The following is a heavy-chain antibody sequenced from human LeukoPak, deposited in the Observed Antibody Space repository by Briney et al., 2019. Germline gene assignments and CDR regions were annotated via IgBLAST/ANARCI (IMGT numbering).Heavy chain of an antibody. CDR3: ARPLSIAADDAFDI. Sequence: ASVKVSCKASGGTFSSYAISWVRQAPGQGLEWMGGIIPIFGTANYAQKFQGRVTITTDESTSTAYMELSSLRPEDTAVYYCARPLSIAADDAFDIWGQGTMVTVSS. CDR2: IIPIFGTA. CDR1: GGTFSSYA. V-gene: IGHV1-69*05. D-gene: IGHD6-13*01. J-gene: IGHJ3*02.